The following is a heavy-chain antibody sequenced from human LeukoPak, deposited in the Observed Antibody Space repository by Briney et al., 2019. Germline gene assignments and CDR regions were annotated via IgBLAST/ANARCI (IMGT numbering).Heavy chain of an antibody. Sequence: ASVKVSCKASGYTFVDFDINWVRQATGQGLEWMGWMNPNSGNTGYAQKFQGRVTMTRNTSISTAYMELSSLRSEDTAVYYCARGGYYYGSGSWEHAFDIWGQGTMVTVSS. D-gene: IGHD3-10*01. J-gene: IGHJ3*02. CDR1: GYTFVDFD. CDR3: ARGGYYYGSGSWEHAFDI. CDR2: MNPNSGNT. V-gene: IGHV1-8*02.